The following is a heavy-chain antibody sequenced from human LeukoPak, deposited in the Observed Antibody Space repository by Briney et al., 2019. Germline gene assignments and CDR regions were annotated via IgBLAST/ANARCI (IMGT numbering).Heavy chain of an antibody. Sequence: SETLSLTCTVSGASISSYCWSWIRQPPGKGLEWIGYIYHSGSTNYNPSLKSRVTISVDTSKSQFSLKLSSVTAADTAVYYCARDLCRDWRGAGLDVWGQGTTVTVSS. D-gene: IGHD2-21*02. J-gene: IGHJ6*02. CDR3: ARDLCRDWRGAGLDV. V-gene: IGHV4-59*01. CDR2: IYHSGST. CDR1: GASISSYC.